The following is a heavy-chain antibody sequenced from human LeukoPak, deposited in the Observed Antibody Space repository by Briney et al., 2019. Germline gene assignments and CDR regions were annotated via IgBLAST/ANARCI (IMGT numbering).Heavy chain of an antibody. D-gene: IGHD3-3*01. CDR2: ISAYNGNT. J-gene: IGHJ4*02. CDR3: ARDPLYYDFWSGYSDY. CDR1: GYTFTSYG. V-gene: IGHV1-18*01. Sequence: ASVKVSCKASGYTFTSYGISWVRQAPGQGLEWMGWISAYNGNTNYAQKLQGRVTMTTDTSTSTAYMELRSLRSDDTAVYYCARDPLYYDFWSGYSDYWGQGTLVTVSS.